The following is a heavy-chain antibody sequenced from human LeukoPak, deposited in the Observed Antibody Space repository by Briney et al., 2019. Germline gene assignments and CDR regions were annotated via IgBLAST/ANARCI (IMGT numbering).Heavy chain of an antibody. CDR3: ASSSPHYYVSGGYSSFDS. CDR2: IYYTGST. Sequence: SETLSLTCTVSGGSISSGGYYWSWIRQHPGKGLEWIGYIYYTGSTYYNPSLKSRVTMSVDTSKNHFSLKLRSVTAADTAVYYCASSSPHYYVSGGYSSFDSWGQGTLVTVSS. V-gene: IGHV4-31*03. CDR1: GGSISSGGYY. D-gene: IGHD3-22*01. J-gene: IGHJ5*01.